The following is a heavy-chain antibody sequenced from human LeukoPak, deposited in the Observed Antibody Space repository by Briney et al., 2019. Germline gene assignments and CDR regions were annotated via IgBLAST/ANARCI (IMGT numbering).Heavy chain of an antibody. V-gene: IGHV4-59*01. CDR3: ARVSVVYGMDV. CDR2: MYYTGST. CDR1: GGSISSDY. J-gene: IGHJ6*02. Sequence: SETLSLTCSVSGGSISSDYWSWIRQPPGKGLEWIGYMYYTGSTNYNPSLKSRVTISLATSKTQFSRKLSSVTPADTAVYYCARVSVVYGMDVWGQGTTVTVSS.